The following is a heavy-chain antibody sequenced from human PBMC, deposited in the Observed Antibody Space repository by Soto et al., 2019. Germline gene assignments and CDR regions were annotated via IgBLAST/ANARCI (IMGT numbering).Heavy chain of an antibody. CDR1: GFTFSNYN. CDR3: ARDGSGGYDMEV. D-gene: IGHD1-1*01. V-gene: IGHV3-48*02. J-gene: IGHJ6*02. CDR2: ISTTSRTI. Sequence: EVQVVESGGGLIQPGGSLRLSCAGSGFTFSNYNMDWVRQAPGKGLEWISYISTTSRTIFYADSVKVRFTISRDNARNSLFLQMNSLRDEDTAVYYWARDGSGGYDMEVWGQGSTVIVSS.